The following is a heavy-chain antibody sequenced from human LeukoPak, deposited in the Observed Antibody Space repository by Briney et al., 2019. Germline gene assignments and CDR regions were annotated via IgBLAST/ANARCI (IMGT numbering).Heavy chain of an antibody. CDR3: ARAGYCSGGSCYSYDY. CDR1: GYTFTSYD. D-gene: IGHD2-15*01. J-gene: IGHJ4*02. CDR2: ISAYNGNT. V-gene: IGHV1-18*01. Sequence: ASVKVSCKASGYTFTSYDINWVRQAPGQGLEWMGWISAYNGNTNYAQKLQGRVTMTTDTSTSTAYMELRSLRSDDTAVYYCARAGYCSGGSCYSYDYWGQGTLVTVSS.